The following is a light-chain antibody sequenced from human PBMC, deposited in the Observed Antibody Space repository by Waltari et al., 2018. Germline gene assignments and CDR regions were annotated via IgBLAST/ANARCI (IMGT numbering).Light chain of an antibody. Sequence: EIVMTQSPATLSVSPGERATLSCRASQSVSSNLAWYQQKPGQAPRLLIYGASTRATGIPARFSGSGSGTEFTLTISSLQSEDFAIYYCHVRSNWPPVTFGGGTKVEIK. CDR1: QSVSSN. CDR3: HVRSNWPPVT. CDR2: GAS. V-gene: IGKV3-15*01. J-gene: IGKJ4*01.